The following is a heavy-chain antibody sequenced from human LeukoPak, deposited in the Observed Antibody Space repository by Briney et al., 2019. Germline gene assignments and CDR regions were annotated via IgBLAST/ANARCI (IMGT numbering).Heavy chain of an antibody. CDR3: ARLEITFGGVIAA. J-gene: IGHJ5*02. CDR1: GYSIRNGYF. CDR2: IHQSGST. Sequence: SETRSLTCTVSGYSIRNGYFWGWVGQSPGKGLEWIGNIHQSGSTSYNPSLQSRVTISVDTSKNQFSLKLSSVTAADTAVYYCARLEITFGGVIAAWGQGILVTVSS. V-gene: IGHV4-38-2*02. D-gene: IGHD3-16*02.